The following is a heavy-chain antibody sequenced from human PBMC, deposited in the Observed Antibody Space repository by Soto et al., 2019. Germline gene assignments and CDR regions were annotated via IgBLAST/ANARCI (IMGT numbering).Heavy chain of an antibody. D-gene: IGHD1-26*01. J-gene: IGHJ4*02. Sequence: QVQLQESGPGLVKSSETLSLTCSVSDGSISSYYWSWLRQPPGKGLEWIGYIFHSGNTHFNPSLKSRVAMSVDTSNSQFTLILSSVTAADTAVYYCASSPGWELVSYFDSWGRGTLVTVSS. CDR1: DGSISSYY. CDR2: IFHSGNT. V-gene: IGHV4-59*01. CDR3: ASSPGWELVSYFDS.